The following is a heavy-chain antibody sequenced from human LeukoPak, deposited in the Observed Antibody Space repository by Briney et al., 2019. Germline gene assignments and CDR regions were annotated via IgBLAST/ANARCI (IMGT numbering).Heavy chain of an antibody. CDR3: AREGGIGQYYFDY. V-gene: IGHV1-69*04. Sequence: SVKVSCKASGGTFSSYTISWVRQAPGQGLEWMGRIIPILGIANYAQKFQGRVTITADKSTSTAYMELSRLRSDDTAVYYCAREGGIGQYYFDYWGQGTLVTVSS. CDR2: IIPILGIA. CDR1: GGTFSSYT. D-gene: IGHD2-21*01. J-gene: IGHJ4*02.